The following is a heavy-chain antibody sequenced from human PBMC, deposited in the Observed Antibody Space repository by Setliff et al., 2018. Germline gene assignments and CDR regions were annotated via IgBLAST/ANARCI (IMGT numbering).Heavy chain of an antibody. CDR1: GGSISSSSYY. Sequence: SETLSLTCTVSGGSISSSSYYWVWIRQPPGKGLDWIGTIYYSGSTYYNPSLKSRVTISVDTSKNQFSLKLSSVTAADTAVYYCARELYYYGSGSWTFDPWGQGTLVTVSS. J-gene: IGHJ5*02. CDR3: ARELYYYGSGSWTFDP. CDR2: IYYSGST. D-gene: IGHD3-10*01. V-gene: IGHV4-39*07.